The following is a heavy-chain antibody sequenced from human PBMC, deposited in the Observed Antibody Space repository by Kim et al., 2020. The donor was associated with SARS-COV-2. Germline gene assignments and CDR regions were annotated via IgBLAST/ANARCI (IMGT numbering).Heavy chain of an antibody. CDR3: AKVSWGDYGSGGPRTACSFDL. V-gene: IGHV3-33*06. CDR1: GFTFSSYG. J-gene: IGHJ2*01. CDR2: IWYDGSNK. Sequence: GGSLRLSCAASGFTFSSYGMHWVRQAPGKGLEWVAVIWYDGSNKYYADSVKGRFTISRDNSKNTLYLQMNSLRAEDTAVYYCAKVSWGDYGSGGPRTACSFDLSGPGTLGSVSS. D-gene: IGHD3-10*01.